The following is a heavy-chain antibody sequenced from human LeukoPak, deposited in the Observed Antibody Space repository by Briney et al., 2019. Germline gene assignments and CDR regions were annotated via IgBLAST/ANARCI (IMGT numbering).Heavy chain of an antibody. D-gene: IGHD6-19*01. CDR3: AKERAHIAVAGTSYFDY. CDR2: ISGSGGAT. Sequence: PGGSLRLSCAASGFTFSSYAMSWVRQAPGKGLEWVSTISGSGGATYYVDSVKGRFTISRDNSKNTLYLQMNSLRGEDTAVYYCAKERAHIAVAGTSYFDYWGQGTLVTGSS. V-gene: IGHV3-23*01. J-gene: IGHJ4*02. CDR1: GFTFSSYA.